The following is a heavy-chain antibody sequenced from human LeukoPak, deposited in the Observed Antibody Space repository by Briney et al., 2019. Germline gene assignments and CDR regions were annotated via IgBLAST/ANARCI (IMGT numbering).Heavy chain of an antibody. CDR3: ASSSSGYYHYTFDY. D-gene: IGHD3-22*01. V-gene: IGHV1-69*13. CDR1: GYTFTSYY. CDR2: IIPIFGTA. Sequence: SVKVSCKASGYTFTSYYMHWVRQAPGQGLEWMGGIIPIFGTANYAQKFQGRVTITADESTSTAYMELSSLRSEDTAVYYCASSSSGYYHYTFDYWGQGTLVTVSS. J-gene: IGHJ4*02.